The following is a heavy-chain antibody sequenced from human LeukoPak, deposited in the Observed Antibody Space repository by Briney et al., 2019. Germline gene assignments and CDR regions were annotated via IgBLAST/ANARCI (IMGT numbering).Heavy chain of an antibody. CDR3: VREITPRWFGELSLYYYGMDV. CDR1: GYTFTSYY. Sequence: ASVKVSCKTSGYTFTSYYIHWVRQAPGQGLEWMGIINPSSGSTSYAQKLQGRVTMIRDTSTRTVYMELSSLRSEDTAVYYCVREITPRWFGELSLYYYGMDVWGQGTTITVSS. V-gene: IGHV1-46*01. CDR2: INPSSGST. J-gene: IGHJ6*02. D-gene: IGHD3-10*01.